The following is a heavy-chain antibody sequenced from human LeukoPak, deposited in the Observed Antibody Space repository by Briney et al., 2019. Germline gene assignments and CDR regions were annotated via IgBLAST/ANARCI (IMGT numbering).Heavy chain of an antibody. J-gene: IGHJ4*02. D-gene: IGHD3-22*01. CDR3: ARDARTYYYDSSGYYHFDY. V-gene: IGHV1-69*01. Sequence: SVTVSCKASGGTFSSYAISWVRQAPGQGLEWMGGIIPIFGTANHAQKFQGRVTITADESTSTAYMELSSLRSEDTAVYYCARDARTYYYDSSGYYHFDYWGQGTLVTVSS. CDR2: IIPIFGTA. CDR1: GGTFSSYA.